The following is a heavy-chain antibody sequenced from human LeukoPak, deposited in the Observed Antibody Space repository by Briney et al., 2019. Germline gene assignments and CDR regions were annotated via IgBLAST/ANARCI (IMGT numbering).Heavy chain of an antibody. CDR3: AKDVHSGYDFDYYYGMDV. Sequence: QPGGSLRLSCAASGFTFSSYGMHWVRQAPGKGLEWVAVISYDGSNKYYADSVKGRFTISRDSSKNTLYLQMNSLRAEDTAVYYCAKDVHSGYDFDYYYGMDVWGKGTTVTVSS. CDR2: ISYDGSNK. CDR1: GFTFSSYG. V-gene: IGHV3-30*18. J-gene: IGHJ6*04. D-gene: IGHD5-12*01.